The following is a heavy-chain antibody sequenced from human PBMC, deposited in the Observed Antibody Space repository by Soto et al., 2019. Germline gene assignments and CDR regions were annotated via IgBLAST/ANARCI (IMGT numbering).Heavy chain of an antibody. J-gene: IGHJ6*02. CDR3: ARDSNITMVRGVLLKSYYYYYGIDV. Sequence: EVQLVESGGGLVKPGGSLRLSCAASGFTFSSYSMNWVRQAPGKGLEWVSSISSSSSYIYYADSVKGRFTISRDNAKNSLYLHMNSLRDEDTAVYYCARDSNITMVRGVLLKSYYYYYGIDVWGQGTTVTVSS. CDR1: GFTFSSYS. V-gene: IGHV3-21*01. CDR2: ISSSSSYI. D-gene: IGHD3-10*01.